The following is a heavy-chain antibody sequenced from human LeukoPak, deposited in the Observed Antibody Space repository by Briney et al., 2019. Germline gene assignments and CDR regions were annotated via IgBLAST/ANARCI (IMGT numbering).Heavy chain of an antibody. J-gene: IGHJ5*02. Sequence: GGSLRLSCAASGFTFSRYLMHWVRQGPGKGLVWVSRINSDGSSTSYADSVKGRFTISRDNAKNTLYLQMNSLRAEDTAVYYCAREYSTGFDPWGQGTLVTVSS. D-gene: IGHD2-15*01. CDR3: AREYSTGFDP. CDR2: INSDGSST. V-gene: IGHV3-74*01. CDR1: GFTFSRYL.